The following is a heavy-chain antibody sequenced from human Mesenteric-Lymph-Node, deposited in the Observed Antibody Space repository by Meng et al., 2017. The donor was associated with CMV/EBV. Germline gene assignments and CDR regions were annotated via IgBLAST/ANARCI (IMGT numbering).Heavy chain of an antibody. D-gene: IGHD1-20*01. CDR1: GFTFSTYS. V-gene: IGHV3-21*04. CDR3: ARGSSYQWNDNGYFDN. CDR2: ISSSSSYK. Sequence: GESLKISCAASGFTFSTYSMNWVRQAPGKGLEWVSSISSSSSYKYHADSVKGRFTISRDNSKNTLYLQMNSLRAEDTAVYYCARGSSYQWNDNGYFDNWGQGTLVTVSS. J-gene: IGHJ4*02.